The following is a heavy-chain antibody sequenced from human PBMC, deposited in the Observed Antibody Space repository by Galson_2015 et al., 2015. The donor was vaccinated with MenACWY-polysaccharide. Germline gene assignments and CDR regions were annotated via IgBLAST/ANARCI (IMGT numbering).Heavy chain of an antibody. J-gene: IGHJ4*02. CDR1: GFTFSGNW. CDR3: ARGRRRFPDEYYSDY. V-gene: IGHV3-74*01. D-gene: IGHD3-3*01. CDR2: INPDGSST. Sequence: SLRLSCAASGFTFSGNWMHWVRQAPGKGLAWVSRINPDGSSTSYADSVKGRFTTSRDNAKNTLYLQMNSLSGDDTAVYYCARGRRRFPDEYYSDYWGQGTLVCVSS.